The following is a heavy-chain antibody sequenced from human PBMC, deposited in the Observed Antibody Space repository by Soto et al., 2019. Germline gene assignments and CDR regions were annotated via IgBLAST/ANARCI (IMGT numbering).Heavy chain of an antibody. CDR3: ARLGTEEYDFWGRGMDV. J-gene: IGHJ6*02. D-gene: IGHD3-3*01. V-gene: IGHV3-30-3*01. CDR1: GFTLSRYA. Sequence: QVQLVESGGGVVQPGRSLRLSCVASGFTLSRYAMHWVRQAPGKGLEWVAVISYDGTNKYYADYVKGRFTFSSDNSKNTLYLQMNSLKPEDTAAYFCARLGTEEYDFWGRGMDVWGQGTTVTVSS. CDR2: ISYDGTNK.